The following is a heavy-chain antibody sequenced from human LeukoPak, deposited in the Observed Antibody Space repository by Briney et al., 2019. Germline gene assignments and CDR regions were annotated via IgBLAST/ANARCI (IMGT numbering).Heavy chain of an antibody. V-gene: IGHV4-59*01. CDR1: GGSISTYY. CDR3: ARGPAPWYFDL. D-gene: IGHD2-2*01. CDR2: IYYSGST. J-gene: IGHJ2*01. Sequence: KPSETLSLTCTVSGGSISTYYWSWIRQPPGKGLEWIGYIYYSGSTSYNPSLKSRVTISVDTSKNQFSLKLNSVTAADTAVYYCARGPAPWYFDLWGRGTLVTVSS.